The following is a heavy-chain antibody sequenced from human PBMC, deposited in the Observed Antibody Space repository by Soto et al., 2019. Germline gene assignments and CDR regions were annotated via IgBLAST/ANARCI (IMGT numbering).Heavy chain of an antibody. J-gene: IGHJ4*02. CDR1: GFTFSSYG. Sequence: GGSLRLSCAASGFTFSSYGMHWVRQAPGKGLEWVAVIWYDGSNKYYADSVKGRFTISRDNAKGSVYLQMSGLRAEDTAVYYCARLGLFDYWGRGILVTVSS. D-gene: IGHD2-21*02. V-gene: IGHV3-33*03. CDR2: IWYDGSNK. CDR3: ARLGLFDY.